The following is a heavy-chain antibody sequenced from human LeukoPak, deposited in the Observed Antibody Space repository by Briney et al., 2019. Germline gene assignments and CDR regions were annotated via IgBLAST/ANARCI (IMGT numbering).Heavy chain of an antibody. D-gene: IGHD5/OR15-5a*01. Sequence: SETLSLTCAVYGGSFSGYYWSWIRQPPGKGLEWIGEINHSGSTNYNPSLKSRVTISVDTSKNQFSLKLSSVTAADTAVYYCARGMKSTRYYYGMDVWGQGTTVTVSS. J-gene: IGHJ6*02. CDR2: INHSGST. V-gene: IGHV4-34*01. CDR1: GGSFSGYY. CDR3: ARGMKSTRYYYGMDV.